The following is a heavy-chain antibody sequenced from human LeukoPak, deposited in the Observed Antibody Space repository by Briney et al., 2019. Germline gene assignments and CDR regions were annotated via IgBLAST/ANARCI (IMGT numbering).Heavy chain of an antibody. Sequence: VASVKVSCKASGYTFTGYYMHWVGQAPGQGVEWMGWINPNSGGTNYAQKFQGRVTMTRDTSISTAYMELSRLRSDDTAVYCCARVPIAAAGTLFDYWGQGTLVTVSS. V-gene: IGHV1-2*02. CDR2: INPNSGGT. J-gene: IGHJ4*02. CDR3: ARVPIAAAGTLFDY. D-gene: IGHD6-13*01. CDR1: GYTFTGYY.